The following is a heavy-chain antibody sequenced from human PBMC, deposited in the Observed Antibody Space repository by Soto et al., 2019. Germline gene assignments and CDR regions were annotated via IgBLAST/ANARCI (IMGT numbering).Heavy chain of an antibody. J-gene: IGHJ6*02. CDR2: ISWSGGST. V-gene: IGHV3-23*01. CDR1: GFTFSSFA. Sequence: GGSLRLSCAASGFTFSSFAMSWVRQAPGKGLDWVSAISWSGGSTYSADSVKGRFTISRENAKNSLYLQMNSLSAGDTAVYYCARAPVNLGGMDXWGQGTTVTVS. CDR3: ARAPVNLGGMDX.